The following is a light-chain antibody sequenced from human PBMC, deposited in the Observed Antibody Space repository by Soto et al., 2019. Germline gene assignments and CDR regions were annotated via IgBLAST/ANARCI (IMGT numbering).Light chain of an antibody. J-gene: IGLJ1*01. Sequence: QSVLTQPPSVSGAPGQTVTISCTGSNSNVGGGYDVHWYQQLPGTAPKFLIYGNSNRPSGVPDRFSGSKSGTSASLAITGLQTEDEADYYCQSYDSSLSGYVFGTGTKV. CDR2: GNS. V-gene: IGLV1-40*01. CDR1: NSNVGGGYD. CDR3: QSYDSSLSGYV.